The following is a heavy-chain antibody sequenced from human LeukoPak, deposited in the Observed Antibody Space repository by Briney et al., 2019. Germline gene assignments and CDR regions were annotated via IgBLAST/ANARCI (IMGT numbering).Heavy chain of an antibody. CDR2: IRYDGSNK. D-gene: IGHD1-26*01. J-gene: IGHJ4*02. CDR3: ARVRWELLSILDY. V-gene: IGHV3-30*02. CDR1: GFTFSRYG. Sequence: GGSLRLSCAASGFTFSRYGMHWVRQAPGKGLEGVAFIRYDGSNKYYADSVKGRFTISRDNAKNSLYLQMNSLKAEDTAVYYCARVRWELLSILDYWGQGTLVTVSS.